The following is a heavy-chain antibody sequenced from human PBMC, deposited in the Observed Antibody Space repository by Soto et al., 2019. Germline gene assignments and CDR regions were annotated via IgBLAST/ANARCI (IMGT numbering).Heavy chain of an antibody. CDR1: GYTFTSYY. D-gene: IGHD7-27*01. J-gene: IGHJ5*02. CDR2: STPIFGTA. Sequence: SVKVSCKASGYTFTSYYLHWVRQAPGQGLEWMGGSTPIFGTANYAKKFQGRVTITADESTSTAYMELSTLRSEDTAVYFCAKLGSVGWFDPWGQGTRVTVSS. CDR3: AKLGSVGWFDP. V-gene: IGHV1-69*13.